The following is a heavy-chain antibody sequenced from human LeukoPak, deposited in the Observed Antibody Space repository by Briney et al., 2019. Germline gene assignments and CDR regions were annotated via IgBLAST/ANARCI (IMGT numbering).Heavy chain of an antibody. CDR2: MNPNSGNT. CDR3: ARARGASSIAAAGTLTF. Sequence: ASVKVSCKASGYTFTSYGISWVRQAPGQGLEWMGWMNPNSGNTGYAQKFQGRVTITRNTSISTAYMELSSLRSEDTAVYYCARARGASSIAAAGTLTFWGQGTMVTVSS. D-gene: IGHD6-13*01. V-gene: IGHV1-8*03. CDR1: GYTFTSYG. J-gene: IGHJ3*01.